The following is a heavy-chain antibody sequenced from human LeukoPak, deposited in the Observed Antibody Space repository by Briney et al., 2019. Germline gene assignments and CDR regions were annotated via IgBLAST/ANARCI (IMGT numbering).Heavy chain of an antibody. Sequence: GGSLRLSCAASGFTFSSYAMSWVRQALGKGLEWVSAISGSGGSTYYADSVKGRFTISRDNSKNTLYLQMNSLRAEDTAVYYCAKAGRFTMVRGVTTLIDPWGQGTLVTVSS. CDR3: AKAGRFTMVRGVTTLIDP. CDR2: ISGSGGST. D-gene: IGHD3-10*01. J-gene: IGHJ5*02. CDR1: GFTFSSYA. V-gene: IGHV3-23*01.